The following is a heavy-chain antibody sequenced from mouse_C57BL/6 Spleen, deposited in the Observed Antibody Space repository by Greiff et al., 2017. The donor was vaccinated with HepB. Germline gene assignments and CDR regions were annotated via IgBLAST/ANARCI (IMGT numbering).Heavy chain of an antibody. Sequence: VQLQQSVAELVRPGASVKLSCTASGFNIKNTYMHWVKQRPEQGLEWIGRIDPANGNTKYAPKFQGKATITADTSSNTAYLQLSSLTSEDTAIYYCARSADGSSYDYYAMDYWGQGTSVTVSS. V-gene: IGHV14-3*01. CDR3: ARSADGSSYDYYAMDY. D-gene: IGHD1-1*01. CDR1: GFNIKNTY. J-gene: IGHJ4*01. CDR2: IDPANGNT.